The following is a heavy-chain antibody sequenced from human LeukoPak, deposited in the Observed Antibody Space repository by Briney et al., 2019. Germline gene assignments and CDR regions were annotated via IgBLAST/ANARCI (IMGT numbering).Heavy chain of an antibody. J-gene: IGHJ5*02. CDR1: GYSISSDNY. CDR3: ARGYWFDP. Sequence: PSETLSLICTVSGYSISSDNYWGWIRQPPGKGLEWIGEINHSGSTNYNPSLRSRVTISVDTSKNQFSLKLSSVTAADTAVYYCARGYWFDPWGQGTLVTVSS. CDR2: INHSGST. V-gene: IGHV4-38-2*02.